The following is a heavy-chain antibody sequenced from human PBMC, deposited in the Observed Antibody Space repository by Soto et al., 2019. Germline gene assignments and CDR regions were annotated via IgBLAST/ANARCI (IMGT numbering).Heavy chain of an antibody. CDR3: ARGDYYGSGSYED. Sequence: GGSLRLSCAASGFTFSSYGMHWVRQAPGKGLEWVAVIWYDGSNKYYADSVKGRFTISRDNSKNTLYLQMNSLRAEDTAVYYCARGDYYGSGSYEDWGQGTLVTVSS. CDR1: GFTFSSYG. V-gene: IGHV3-33*08. D-gene: IGHD3-10*01. CDR2: IWYDGSNK. J-gene: IGHJ4*02.